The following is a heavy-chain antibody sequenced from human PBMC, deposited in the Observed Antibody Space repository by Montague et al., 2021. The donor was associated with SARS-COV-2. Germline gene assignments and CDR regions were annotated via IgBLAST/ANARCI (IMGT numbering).Heavy chain of an antibody. CDR3: ARKKRYGALDL. D-gene: IGHD3-9*01. CDR1: GDSINSGDYY. J-gene: IGHJ3*01. Sequence: TLSLTCTVSGDSINSGDYYWTWIRQPAGKGLEWIGRIYPRGISNYNPSLKSRVTISVDRSKNHFSLRLGSVTAADTAVYFCARKKRYGALDLWGQGTMVTVSS. CDR2: IYPRGIS. V-gene: IGHV4-61*02.